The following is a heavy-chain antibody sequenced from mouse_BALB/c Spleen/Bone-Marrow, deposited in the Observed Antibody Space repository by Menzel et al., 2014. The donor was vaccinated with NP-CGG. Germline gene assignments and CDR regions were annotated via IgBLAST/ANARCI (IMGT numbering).Heavy chain of an antibody. CDR3: ARDYLYYFDY. D-gene: IGHD2-1*01. V-gene: IGHV7-3*02. CDR2: IRNKANGYTT. Sequence: DVKLVESGGGLVQPGGFLRLSCATSGFTFTDHYMSWVRQPPGKALEWLGFIRNKANGYTTEYSASVKGRFTISRDNSQSIVYLQMNTLRAEDSATYYCARDYLYYFDYCGQGTTPTVSS. J-gene: IGHJ2*01. CDR1: GFTFTDHY.